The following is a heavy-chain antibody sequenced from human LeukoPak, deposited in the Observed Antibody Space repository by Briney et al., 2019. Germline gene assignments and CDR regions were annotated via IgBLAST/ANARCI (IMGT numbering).Heavy chain of an antibody. CDR3: ARHLYCSRGICHTDFYYYGLDV. J-gene: IGHJ6*02. V-gene: IGHV4-59*08. D-gene: IGHD2-8*01. Sequence: SETLSLTCTDSSGSISSYYWSWIRQPPGKGLEWIGYIYYSGSTNYNPSLKSRVTISVDTSKNQFSLKLSSVTAADTAVYYCARHLYCSRGICHTDFYYYGLDVWGQGTTVTVSS. CDR2: IYYSGST. CDR1: SGSISSYY.